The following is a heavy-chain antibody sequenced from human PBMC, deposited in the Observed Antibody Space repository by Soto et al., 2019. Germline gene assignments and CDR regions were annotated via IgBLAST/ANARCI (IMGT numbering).Heavy chain of an antibody. Sequence: SETLSLTCSVSCGSISSYYWSWIRQPAGKGLEWIGRIYTSGSTNYNPSLKSRVTMSVDTSKNQFSLKLSSVTAADTVVYYCATERRSSPRYRDVFRQGHTGTVS. CDR1: CGSISSYY. CDR2: IYTSGST. D-gene: IGHD1-26*01. J-gene: IGHJ6*02. V-gene: IGHV4-4*07. CDR3: ATERRSSPRYRDV.